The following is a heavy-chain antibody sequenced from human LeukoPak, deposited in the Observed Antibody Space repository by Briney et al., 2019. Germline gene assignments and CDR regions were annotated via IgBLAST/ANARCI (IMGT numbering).Heavy chain of an antibody. CDR3: AIWALVVVAAYYFYFDY. J-gene: IGHJ4*02. V-gene: IGHV3-11*04. Sequence: TGGSLRLSCAASGFTFSDYYMSWIRQAPGKGLEWVSYISSSGSTIYYADSVKGRFTISRDNSKNTLYLQMNSLRAGDTAVYYCAIWALVVVAAYYFYFDYWGQGTLVTVSS. D-gene: IGHD2-15*01. CDR1: GFTFSDYY. CDR2: ISSSGSTI.